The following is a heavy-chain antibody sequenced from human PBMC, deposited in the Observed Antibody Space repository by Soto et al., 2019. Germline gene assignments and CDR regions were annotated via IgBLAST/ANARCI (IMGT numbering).Heavy chain of an antibody. J-gene: IGHJ6*02. D-gene: IGHD2-2*01. CDR2: ISFDGSSK. CDR1: GFPFSSYT. CDR3: ARDTVTSLTPYQGFYYYGMDV. V-gene: IGHV3-30*09. Sequence: QEHLVESGGGVVQPGGSLTLSCTASGFPFSSYTMHWLRRAPGKGLELVGIISFDGSSKYYADWLKGSIVISRDNSKDSLYLQMNTLRPDDTAIYYCARDTVTSLTPYQGFYYYGMDVWGQGPTVTVSS.